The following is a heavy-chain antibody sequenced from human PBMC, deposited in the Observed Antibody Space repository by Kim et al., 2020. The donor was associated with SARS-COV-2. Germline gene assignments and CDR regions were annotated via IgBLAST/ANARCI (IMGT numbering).Heavy chain of an antibody. Sequence: GGSLRLSCAASGFTFSSYAMHWVRQAPGKGLEWVAVISYDRSNKYYADSVKGRFTISRDNSKNTLYLQMNSLRAEDTAVYYCARADYYDSSGYFGDFDYWGQGTLVTVSS. CDR1: GFTFSSYA. D-gene: IGHD3-22*01. CDR3: ARADYYDSSGYFGDFDY. J-gene: IGHJ4*02. CDR2: ISYDRSNK. V-gene: IGHV3-30*04.